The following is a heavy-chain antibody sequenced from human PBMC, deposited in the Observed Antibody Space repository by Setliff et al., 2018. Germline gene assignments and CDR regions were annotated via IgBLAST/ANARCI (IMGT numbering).Heavy chain of an antibody. V-gene: IGHV1-46*01. CDR3: ARGGVSAAGRKGVFEH. D-gene: IGHD6-13*01. Sequence: ASVKVSCKTSGYTFSNYGVSWVRQAPGQGLEWMGIINPGGGSASIVDQFRGRVTMTRDTSTTTIYLEVNSLRSDDTAVYYCARGGVSAAGRKGVFEHWGQGTLVTVSS. CDR2: INPGGGSA. CDR1: GYTFSNYG. J-gene: IGHJ4*02.